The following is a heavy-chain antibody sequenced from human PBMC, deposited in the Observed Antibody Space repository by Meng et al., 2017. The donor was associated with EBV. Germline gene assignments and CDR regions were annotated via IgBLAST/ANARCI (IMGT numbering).Heavy chain of an antibody. V-gene: IGHV1-69*06. CDR2: IIPIFGTE. Sequence: VGVGQAGAGGKKPGSSVKVSCKAFGGTFSSYAISWVRQASGQGLEWMGGIIPIFGTENYAQKFQGRVTITADKSTSTAYMELSSLRSEDTAVYYCARAEIAAAGRLDYWGQGTLVTVSS. CDR1: GGTFSSYA. D-gene: IGHD6-13*01. J-gene: IGHJ4*02. CDR3: ARAEIAAAGRLDY.